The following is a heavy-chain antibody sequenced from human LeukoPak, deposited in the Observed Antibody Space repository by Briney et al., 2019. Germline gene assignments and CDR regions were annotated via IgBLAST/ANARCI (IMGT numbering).Heavy chain of an antibody. CDR3: ARHRGGGGYHYMDV. CDR2: ILHSGDT. Sequence: SPSLSLTCTVAGGSLGRSNTYWGWIRQTPGKGLQWLGTILHSGDTYNNPSLKSRVTMSVDSSKNQFSLSLSSVTAADTAVYFCARHRGGGGYHYMDVWGKGTTVIVSS. J-gene: IGHJ6*03. CDR1: GGSLGRSNTY. V-gene: IGHV4-39*01. D-gene: IGHD2-21*01.